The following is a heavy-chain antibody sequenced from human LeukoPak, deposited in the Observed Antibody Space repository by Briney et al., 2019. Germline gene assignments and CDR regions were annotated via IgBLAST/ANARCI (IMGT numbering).Heavy chain of an antibody. Sequence: SETLSLTCTVSGNSISSGYYWDWIRQPPGKGLEWIGSMYHSGNTYYNPSLKSRVTISVDTSKNQFSLKLSSVTAADTAVYYCARAYYYDSSGRSETDFDYWGQGTLVTVSS. CDR2: MYHSGNT. V-gene: IGHV4-38-2*02. D-gene: IGHD3-22*01. J-gene: IGHJ4*02. CDR1: GNSISSGYY. CDR3: ARAYYYDSSGRSETDFDY.